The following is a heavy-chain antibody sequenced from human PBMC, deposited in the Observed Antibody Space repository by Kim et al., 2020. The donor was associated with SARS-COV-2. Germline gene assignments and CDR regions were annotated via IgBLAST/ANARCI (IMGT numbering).Heavy chain of an antibody. CDR3: AKDREYYDFWSGYYGLPDY. CDR2: ISYDGSNK. Sequence: GGSLRLSCAASGFTFSSYGMHWVRQAPGKGLEWVAVISYDGSNKYYADSVKGRFTISRDNSKNTLYLQMNSLRAEDTAVYYCAKDREYYDFWSGYYGLPDYWGQGTLVTVSS. V-gene: IGHV3-30*18. CDR1: GFTFSSYG. J-gene: IGHJ4*02. D-gene: IGHD3-3*01.